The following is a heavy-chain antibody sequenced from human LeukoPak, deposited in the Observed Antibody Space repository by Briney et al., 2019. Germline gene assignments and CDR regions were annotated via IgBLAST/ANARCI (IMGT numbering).Heavy chain of an antibody. D-gene: IGHD3-16*01. CDR3: ARVGDGTFDI. Sequence: PSETLSLTCTVSGGSISSYYWSWIRQPPGRGLEWIGYIYYSGNTNYNPSLKSRITMSIDTSKNHSSLRLSSVTAADTAVYYCARVGDGTFDIWGRGTMVIVSS. CDR1: GGSISSYY. J-gene: IGHJ3*02. V-gene: IGHV4-59*01. CDR2: IYYSGNT.